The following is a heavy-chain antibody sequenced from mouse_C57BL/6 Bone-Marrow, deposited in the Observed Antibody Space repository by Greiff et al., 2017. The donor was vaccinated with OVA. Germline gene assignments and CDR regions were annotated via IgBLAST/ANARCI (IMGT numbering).Heavy chain of an antibody. J-gene: IGHJ1*03. V-gene: IGHV1-52*01. CDR1: GYTFTSYW. CDR3: ARFWGHWYFDV. CDR2: IDPSDSET. Sequence: QVQLQQSGAELVRPGSSVKLSCKASGYTFTSYWMHWVKQRPIQGLEWIGNIDPSDSETHYNQKFKDKATLTVDKSSSTAYMQLSSLTSEDSAVYYCARFWGHWYFDVWGTGTTVTVSS.